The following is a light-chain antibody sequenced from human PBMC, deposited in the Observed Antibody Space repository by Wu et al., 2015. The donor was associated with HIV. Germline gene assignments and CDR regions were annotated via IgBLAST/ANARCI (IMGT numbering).Light chain of an antibody. CDR2: AAS. Sequence: DIQMTQSPYSLSASVGDTVTITCRASQDITNSLAWYQQKPGKVPKLLISAASTLQSGVPSRFSGSGSGTEFTLTIDSLQPEDVANYYCQKCNTAPWTFGQGTKVEMK. CDR1: QDITNS. V-gene: IGKV1-27*01. CDR3: QKCNTAPWT. J-gene: IGKJ1*01.